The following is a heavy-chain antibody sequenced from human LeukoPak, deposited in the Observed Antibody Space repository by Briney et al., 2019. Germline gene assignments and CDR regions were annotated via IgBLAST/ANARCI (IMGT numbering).Heavy chain of an antibody. CDR3: ARARSYSRYPDY. CDR2: IWYDGSNK. Sequence: PGGSLRLSCAASGFTFSSYGMHWVRQAPGKGLEWVAVIWYDGSNKYYADSVKGRSTISRDNSKNTLYLQMNSLRAEDTAVYYCARARSYSRYPDYWGQGTLVTVSS. CDR1: GFTFSSYG. V-gene: IGHV3-33*01. J-gene: IGHJ4*02. D-gene: IGHD4-23*01.